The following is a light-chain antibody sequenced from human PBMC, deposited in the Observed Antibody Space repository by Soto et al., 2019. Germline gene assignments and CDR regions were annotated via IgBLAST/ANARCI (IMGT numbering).Light chain of an antibody. V-gene: IGKV3-20*01. CDR3: QKYNSAPWT. Sequence: EIVLTQSPGTLSLSPGDRASLSCRASQNVGSAYLAWYQHKPGQAPRLLIFGTSSRATGIPDRFSGSGSGTDFTLTISRLEAEDVATYYCQKYNSAPWTFGQGTKVEIK. J-gene: IGKJ1*01. CDR1: QNVGSAY. CDR2: GTS.